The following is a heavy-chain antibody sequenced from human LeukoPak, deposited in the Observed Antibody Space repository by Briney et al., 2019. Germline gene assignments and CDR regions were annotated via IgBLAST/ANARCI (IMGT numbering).Heavy chain of an antibody. D-gene: IGHD3-3*01. J-gene: IGHJ6*02. Sequence: GASLRLSCAASGFTFSSDAMGWVRQAPGKGLEWVSAISGSGGSTYYADSVKGRFTISRDNSKNTLYLQMNSLRAEDTAVYYCAKENYDFWSGYYTPSGMDVWGQGTTVTVSS. V-gene: IGHV3-23*01. CDR2: ISGSGGST. CDR1: GFTFSSDA. CDR3: AKENYDFWSGYYTPSGMDV.